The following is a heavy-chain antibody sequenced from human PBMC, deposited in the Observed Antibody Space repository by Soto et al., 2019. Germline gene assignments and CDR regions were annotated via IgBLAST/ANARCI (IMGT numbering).Heavy chain of an antibody. Sequence: TSETLSLTCTVSGGSISSGGYYWSWIRQHPGKGLEWIGYIYYSGSTYYNPSLKSRVTISVDTSKNQFSLKLSSVTAADTAVYYCARDLGYCSSTSCYAGGFFDYWGQGTLVTVSS. CDR3: ARDLGYCSSTSCYAGGFFDY. V-gene: IGHV4-31*03. CDR1: GGSISSGGYY. J-gene: IGHJ4*02. CDR2: IYYSGST. D-gene: IGHD2-2*01.